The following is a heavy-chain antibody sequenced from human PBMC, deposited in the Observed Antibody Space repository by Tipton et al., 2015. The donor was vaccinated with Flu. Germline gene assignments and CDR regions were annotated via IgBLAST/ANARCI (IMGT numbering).Heavy chain of an antibody. CDR3: ARHGKDTGDYLASFDI. D-gene: IGHD7-27*01. CDR2: IYYSGST. CDR1: GGSISGSSYY. V-gene: IGHV4-39*01. Sequence: LRLSCTVSGGSISGSSYYWGWIRQPPGKGLEWIGSIYYSGSTYHNPSLKSRVSISVDTSKNQFSLKLSSVTAADTAVYYCARHGKDTGDYLASFDIWGQGTMVTVSS. J-gene: IGHJ3*02.